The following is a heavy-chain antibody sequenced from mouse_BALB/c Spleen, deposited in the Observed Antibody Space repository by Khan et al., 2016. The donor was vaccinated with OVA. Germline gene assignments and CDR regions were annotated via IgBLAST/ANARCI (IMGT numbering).Heavy chain of an antibody. CDR2: ILPRSGST. V-gene: IGHV1-9*01. CDR1: GYTFSTYW. D-gene: IGHD3-1*01. Sequence: QVQLKESGAELMKPGASVKISCKASGYTFSTYWIEWVKQRPGHGLEWIGEILPRSGSTNYTEKFKGKATFTADTSSNTAYMQLSSLTSEDSAVNVSASTARAYYYAMDYWGQGTSVTVSS. J-gene: IGHJ4*01. CDR3: ASTARAYYYAMDY.